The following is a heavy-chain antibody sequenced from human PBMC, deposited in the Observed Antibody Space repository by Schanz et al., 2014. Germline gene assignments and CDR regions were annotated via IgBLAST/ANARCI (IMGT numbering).Heavy chain of an antibody. CDR1: GFSFTTYA. Sequence: EVQLLESGGGLVQPGGSLRLSCASSGFSFTTYAMSWVRQAPGKGLEWVSSISSGGGSTYYVDSVKGRFTISRDNSKNTLYLQMKSLRAEDTAVYYCARVKYCTITRCYRTETEGIYYMDVWGKGTTVTVSS. J-gene: IGHJ6*03. V-gene: IGHV3-23*01. CDR3: ARVKYCTITRCYRTETEGIYYMDV. D-gene: IGHD2-2*01. CDR2: ISSGGGST.